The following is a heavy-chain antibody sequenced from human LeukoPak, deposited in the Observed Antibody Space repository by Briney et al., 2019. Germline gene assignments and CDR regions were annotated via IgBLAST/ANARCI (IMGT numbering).Heavy chain of an antibody. CDR3: AKDCGSSSWYCLDY. Sequence: GGSLRLSCAASGFTFSSYAMSWVRQAPGKGLEWVSAISGSGGSTYYADSVKGRFTISRDNSKNTLYLQMNSLRAEDTAVYYCAKDCGSSSWYCLDYWGQGTLVTVSS. V-gene: IGHV3-23*01. J-gene: IGHJ4*02. CDR1: GFTFSSYA. D-gene: IGHD6-13*01. CDR2: ISGSGGST.